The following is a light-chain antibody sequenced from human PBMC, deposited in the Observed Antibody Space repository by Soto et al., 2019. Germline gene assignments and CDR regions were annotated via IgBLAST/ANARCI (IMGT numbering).Light chain of an antibody. V-gene: IGKV1-12*01. CDR1: QDVGTY. J-gene: IGKJ1*01. CDR3: QQANSLPWT. CDR2: AAS. Sequence: DIQMTQSPSSVSASVGDRVTITCRASQDVGTYLAWYKKMPGKAPKLLIYAASSLQSGVPSRFSGSGSGTDFTLTINSLQPEDFATYYCQQANSLPWTFGQGTNVEIK.